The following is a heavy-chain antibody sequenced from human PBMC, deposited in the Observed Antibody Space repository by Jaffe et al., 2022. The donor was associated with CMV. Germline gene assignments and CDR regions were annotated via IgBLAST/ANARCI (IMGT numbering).Heavy chain of an antibody. D-gene: IGHD3-10*01. CDR2: IYYSGGT. J-gene: IGHJ4*02. V-gene: IGHV4-59*01. CDR3: ARGGYSGSGSFMYFDY. Sequence: QVQLQESGPGLVKPSETLSLTCTVSGASINTYYWSWIRQSPGKGLEWIGYIYYSGGTSYNPSLKSRVTMSADRSKNQFSLNLSSVTAADTAVYFCARGGYSGSGSFMYFDYWGQGTLVTVSS. CDR1: GASINTYY.